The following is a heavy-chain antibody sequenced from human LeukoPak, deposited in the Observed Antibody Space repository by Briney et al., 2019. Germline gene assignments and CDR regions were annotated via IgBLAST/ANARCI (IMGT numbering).Heavy chain of an antibody. Sequence: GGSLRLSCAASGFTVSSNYMSWVRQAPGKGLEWVSAISGSGGSTYYADSVKGRFTISRDNSKNTLYLQMNSLRAEDTAVYYCAKAPYYYDSSGQDAFDIWGQGTMVTVSS. CDR1: GFTVSSNY. D-gene: IGHD3-22*01. CDR2: ISGSGGST. CDR3: AKAPYYYDSSGQDAFDI. J-gene: IGHJ3*02. V-gene: IGHV3-23*01.